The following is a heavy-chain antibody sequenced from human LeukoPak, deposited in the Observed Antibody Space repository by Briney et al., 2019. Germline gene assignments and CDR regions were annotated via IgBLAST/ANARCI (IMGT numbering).Heavy chain of an antibody. CDR3: AKGDGSTLDS. J-gene: IGHJ4*02. CDR2: ISGSGVNT. CDR1: GFTFSSYA. V-gene: IGHV3-23*01. D-gene: IGHD3-10*01. Sequence: PGGSLRLSCAASGFTFSSYALTWVRQAPGKGLEWVAGISGSGVNTDYADSVKGRFTISRDNSKNTVYLQMNRLRADETAVYYCAKGDGSTLDSWGQGTLVTVSS.